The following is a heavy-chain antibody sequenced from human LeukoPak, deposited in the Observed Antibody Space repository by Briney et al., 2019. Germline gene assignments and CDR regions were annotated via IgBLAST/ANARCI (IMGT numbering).Heavy chain of an antibody. Sequence: SETLSLTCTVSGGSMSTHHWNWIRQTPGKGLEWIGDVFDSGRTKVNPSLTSRVTLSTDTSKNQLSLRLSSVTAADTAVYYCARVLLVCSSTSCYAGKDYYYYGMDVWGQGTTVTVSS. J-gene: IGHJ6*02. V-gene: IGHV4-59*11. CDR2: VFDSGRT. CDR3: ARVLLVCSSTSCYAGKDYYYYGMDV. D-gene: IGHD2-2*01. CDR1: GGSMSTHH.